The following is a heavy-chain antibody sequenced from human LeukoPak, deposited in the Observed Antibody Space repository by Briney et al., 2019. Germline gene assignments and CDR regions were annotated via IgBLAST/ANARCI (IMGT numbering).Heavy chain of an antibody. CDR2: VFGSGGST. V-gene: IGHV3-23*01. CDR3: AKGQGGWYFFDY. J-gene: IGHJ4*02. CDR1: GFTFSNFA. Sequence: GGSLRLSCAASGFTFSNFAMSWVRQAPGKGLEWVSSVFGSGGSTYYADSVEGRFTISRDNSKNTLYLQMNSLRAEDTAVYYCAKGQGGWYFFDYWGQGTLVTVSS. D-gene: IGHD6-19*01.